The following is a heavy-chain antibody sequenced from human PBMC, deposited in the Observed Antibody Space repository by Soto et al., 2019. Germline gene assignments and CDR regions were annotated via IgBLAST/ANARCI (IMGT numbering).Heavy chain of an antibody. Sequence: ASVKVSCKASGYTFTSYYMHWVRQAPGQGLEWMGIINPSGGSTSYAQKFQGRVTMTRDTSTSTVYMELSSLRSENTAVYYCARDRPVISLYKGAAAGSWFDPWGQGTLVTVS. J-gene: IGHJ5*02. D-gene: IGHD6-13*01. V-gene: IGHV1-46*01. CDR2: INPSGGST. CDR1: GYTFTSYY. CDR3: ARDRPVISLYKGAAAGSWFDP.